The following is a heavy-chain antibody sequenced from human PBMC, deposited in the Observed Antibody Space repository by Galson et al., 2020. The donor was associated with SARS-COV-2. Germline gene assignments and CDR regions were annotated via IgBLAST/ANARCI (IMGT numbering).Heavy chain of an antibody. D-gene: IGHD3-16*01. V-gene: IGHV3-7*01. J-gene: IGHJ5*02. Sequence: QAGGSLRLSCAASGITFNNYLMTWVRQAPGKGREWVANINQDGSRKYYVDSVKGRFTIPRDDAKNSLYLQMNSLRADDTAVYSCATGHQGGPWGQGTLVTVSS. CDR1: GITFNNYL. CDR3: ATGHQGGP. CDR2: INQDGSRK.